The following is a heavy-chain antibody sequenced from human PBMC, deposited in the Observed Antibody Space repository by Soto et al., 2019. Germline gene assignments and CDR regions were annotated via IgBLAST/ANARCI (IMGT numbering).Heavy chain of an antibody. CDR2: IVVGSGNT. J-gene: IGHJ6*02. CDR1: GFTFTSSA. D-gene: IGHD5-18*01. CDR3: AADPTYSYGYSIASYYYYGMDV. Sequence: SVKVSCKASGFTFTSSAVQWVRQARGQRLEWIGWIVVGSGNTNYAQKFQERVTITRDMSTSTAYMELSSLRSEDTAVYYCAADPTYSYGYSIASYYYYGMDVWGQGTTVTVSS. V-gene: IGHV1-58*01.